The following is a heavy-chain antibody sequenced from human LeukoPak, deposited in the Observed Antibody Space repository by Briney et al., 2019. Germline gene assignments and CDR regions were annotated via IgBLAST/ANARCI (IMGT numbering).Heavy chain of an antibody. CDR1: GGTFSSYA. D-gene: IGHD2-2*01. CDR3: ARETVLVPAAMVDDAFDI. Sequence: SVKVSCKASGGTFSSYAISWVRQAPGQGLEWMGGIIPIFGTANYAQKFQGRVTITTDESTSTAYMELSSLRSEDTAVYYCARETVLVPAAMVDDAFDIWGQGTMVTVSS. CDR2: IIPIFGTA. V-gene: IGHV1-69*05. J-gene: IGHJ3*02.